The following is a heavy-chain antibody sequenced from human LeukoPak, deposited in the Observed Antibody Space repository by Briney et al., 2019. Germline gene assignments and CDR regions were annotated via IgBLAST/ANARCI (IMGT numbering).Heavy chain of an antibody. CDR2: INHSGST. CDR3: ARVPLPSHRGYYYYYYYYGMDV. Sequence: SETLSLTCAVYGGFFSGYYWSWIRQPPGKGLEWIGEINHSGSTNYNPSLKSRVTISVDTSKNQFSLKLSSVTAADTAVYYCARVPLPSHRGYYYYYYYYGMDVWGQGTTVTVAS. J-gene: IGHJ6*02. D-gene: IGHD3-22*01. CDR1: GGFFSGYY. V-gene: IGHV4-34*01.